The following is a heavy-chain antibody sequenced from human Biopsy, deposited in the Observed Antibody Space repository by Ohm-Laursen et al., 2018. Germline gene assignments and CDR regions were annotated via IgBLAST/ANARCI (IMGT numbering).Heavy chain of an antibody. Sequence: PGTLSLTCTVSGGSFTGHYWSWIRQPPGKGLEWIGHISYTGYTSYNASLKSRVTISVDTSRNHFSLSLSSLTAADTAVYYCARGSNEYGGLYFPHWGQGTLVTVSS. CDR2: ISYTGYT. J-gene: IGHJ1*01. V-gene: IGHV4-59*11. CDR3: ARGSNEYGGLYFPH. D-gene: IGHD4-23*01. CDR1: GGSFTGHY.